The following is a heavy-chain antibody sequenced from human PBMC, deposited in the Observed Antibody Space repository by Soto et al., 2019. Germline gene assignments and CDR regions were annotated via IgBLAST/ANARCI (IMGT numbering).Heavy chain of an antibody. V-gene: IGHV3-23*01. CDR1: GFTFTSYA. CDR3: AKFITGTTTRHFDY. Sequence: EVQLLESGGGLVQPGGSLGLSCAASGFTFTSYAMSWVRQAPGKGLEWVSAIVGSGGSTYYADSVKGRFTISRDNSKNTLYLQMNSLRAEDTAVYYCAKFITGTTTRHFDYWGQGTLVTVSS. D-gene: IGHD1-7*01. J-gene: IGHJ4*02. CDR2: IVGSGGST.